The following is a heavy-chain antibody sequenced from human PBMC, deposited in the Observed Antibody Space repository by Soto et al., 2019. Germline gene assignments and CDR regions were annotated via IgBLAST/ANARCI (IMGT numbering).Heavy chain of an antibody. CDR1: GYPVTAYY. Sequence: QLHLVQSGAVVKKPGASVTVSCAASGYPVTAYYMHWVRQAPGRGLEWMGGINPATGAAKYAQTFQGRVTMTRDTATSTVHMELSALTSEDTAVFYCARGGGVAGAGSAAFDMWGQGTLVTVSS. V-gene: IGHV1-2*02. CDR2: INPATGAA. J-gene: IGHJ3*02. D-gene: IGHD3-16*01. CDR3: ARGGGVAGAGSAAFDM.